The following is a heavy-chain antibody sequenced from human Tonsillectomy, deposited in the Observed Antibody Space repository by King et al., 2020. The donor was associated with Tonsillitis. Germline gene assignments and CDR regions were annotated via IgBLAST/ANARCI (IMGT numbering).Heavy chain of an antibody. CDR3: AKEPIDGYNYDY. V-gene: IGHV3-30*02. D-gene: IGHD5-24*01. Sequence: VQLVESGGGVVQPGGSLRLSCAGSRFTFSKYGMHWVRKAPGKGLEGGAFIRNDGTDKNYADSVKGRFTISRDNSKNTLYLQRNSLRAEDTAVYYCAKEPIDGYNYDYWGQGTLVTVSS. CDR2: IRNDGTDK. J-gene: IGHJ4*02. CDR1: RFTFSKYG.